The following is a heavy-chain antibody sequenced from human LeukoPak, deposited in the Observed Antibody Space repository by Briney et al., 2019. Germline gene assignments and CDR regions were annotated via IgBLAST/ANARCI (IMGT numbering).Heavy chain of an antibody. V-gene: IGHV1-8*02. Sequence: ASVKVSCKASGYTFTTYDINWVRQAPGQGLEWMGWMNPNSGNTGYAQKFQGRVTMTRNTSISTAYMELSSLRSEDTAVYYCARPNCSSTSCYHDAFDIWGQGTMVTVSS. CDR2: MNPNSGNT. J-gene: IGHJ3*02. CDR1: GYTFTTYD. D-gene: IGHD2-2*01. CDR3: ARPNCSSTSCYHDAFDI.